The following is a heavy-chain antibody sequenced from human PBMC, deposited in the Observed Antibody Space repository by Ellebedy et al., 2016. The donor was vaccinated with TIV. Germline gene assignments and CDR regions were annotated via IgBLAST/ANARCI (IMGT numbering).Heavy chain of an antibody. CDR1: GGSISSYY. CDR3: AREAYHYDGSAYPYFDY. D-gene: IGHD3-22*01. J-gene: IGHJ4*02. CDR2: VYYSGST. V-gene: IGHV4-59*01. Sequence: MPSETLSLTCTVSGGSISSYYWSWIRQPPRKGLEWIGYVYYSGSTNYNPSLKSRVTISVDTSNNQFSLKLSSVTAADTAVYYCAREAYHYDGSAYPYFDYWGQGTLVTVPS.